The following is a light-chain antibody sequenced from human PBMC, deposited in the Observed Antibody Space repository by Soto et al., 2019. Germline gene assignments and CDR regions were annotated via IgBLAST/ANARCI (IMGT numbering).Light chain of an antibody. CDR2: DAS. V-gene: IGKV3-11*01. J-gene: IGKJ4*01. CDR1: QSISSY. Sequence: EIFLTQSPATLSLSRWEIATLSWRASQSISSYLAWYQQKPGQAPRLLIYDASNRATGIPARFGGSGSGTDFTLTISSLEPEDFAVYYCQQRSNWPLTFGGGTKVDI. CDR3: QQRSNWPLT.